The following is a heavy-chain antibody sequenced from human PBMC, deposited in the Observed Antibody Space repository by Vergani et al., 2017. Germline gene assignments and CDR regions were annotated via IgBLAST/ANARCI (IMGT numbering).Heavy chain of an antibody. V-gene: IGHV3-30*18. J-gene: IGHJ4*02. CDR3: AKYLRDSTDGLPDS. CDR1: GFTSSYYR. D-gene: IGHD2-21*02. CDR2: ISYDGTQK. Sequence: QVHLVESGGGVVQPGRSSRLSCVVSGFTSSYYRMHWVRQAPGKGLEWVAVISYDGTQKYYADSVKGRFTISRDNSKSTLYLQMDSLRSEDTALYYCAKYLRDSTDGLPDSWGPGTLVIVSS.